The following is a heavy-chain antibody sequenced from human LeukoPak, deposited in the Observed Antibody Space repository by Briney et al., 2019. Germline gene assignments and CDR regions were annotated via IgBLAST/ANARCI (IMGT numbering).Heavy chain of an antibody. Sequence: TGGSLRLSCAASGFTFSTYGMHWVRQAPGKGLVWVSGISGDGGSRNYADSVKGRFTISRDNAKNTLYLQMSSLRAEDTAVYYCASASSHRTAAGGDYWGQGTLVTVST. CDR1: GFTFSTYG. V-gene: IGHV3-74*01. CDR3: ASASSHRTAAGGDY. D-gene: IGHD6-13*01. J-gene: IGHJ4*02. CDR2: ISGDGGSR.